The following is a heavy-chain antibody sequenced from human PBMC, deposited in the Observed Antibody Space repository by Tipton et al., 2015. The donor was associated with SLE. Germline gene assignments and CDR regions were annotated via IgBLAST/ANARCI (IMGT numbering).Heavy chain of an antibody. CDR2: VYYSGST. CDR3: ATGMVYYYFDY. Sequence: TLSLTCTVSGGSISSSSYYWGWIRQPPGKGLEWIGSVYYSGSTYFNPSLKSRVTISVDTSKSQFSLKLSSVTATDTALYFCATGMVYYYFDYWGQGTLVTVSS. J-gene: IGHJ4*02. CDR1: GGSISSSSYY. V-gene: IGHV4-39*01. D-gene: IGHD2-8*01.